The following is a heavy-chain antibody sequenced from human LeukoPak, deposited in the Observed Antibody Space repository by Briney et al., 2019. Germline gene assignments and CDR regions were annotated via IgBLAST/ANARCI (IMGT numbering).Heavy chain of an antibody. CDR3: ANYDFWTGYSKGY. CDR2: IKPDGSLI. J-gene: IGHJ4*02. V-gene: IGHV3-7*01. Sequence: PGGSLRLSCAASGFTFSSYWMTWVRQGPGKGLEWVANIKPDGSLIYYVDSVKGRFTISRDNAKNSLYLQMYSLRAEDTAVYYCANYDFWTGYSKGYWGQGTLVTVSS. CDR1: GFTFSSYW. D-gene: IGHD3-3*01.